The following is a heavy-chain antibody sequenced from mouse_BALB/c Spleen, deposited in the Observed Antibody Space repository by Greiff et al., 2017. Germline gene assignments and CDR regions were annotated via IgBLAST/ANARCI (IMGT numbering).Heavy chain of an antibody. CDR2: ISSGGST. CDR1: GFTFSSYA. D-gene: IGHD6-5*01. V-gene: IGHV5-6-5*01. Sequence: EVQLVESGGGLVKPGGSLKLSCAASGFTFSSYAMSWVRQTPEKTLEWVASISSGGSTYYPDSVKGRFTISRDNARNILYLQMSSLRSEDTAMYYCARGDSLYYYAMDYWGQGTSVTVSS. J-gene: IGHJ4*01. CDR3: ARGDSLYYYAMDY.